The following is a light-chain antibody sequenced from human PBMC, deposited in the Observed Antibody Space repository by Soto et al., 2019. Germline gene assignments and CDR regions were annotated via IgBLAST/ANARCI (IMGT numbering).Light chain of an antibody. CDR1: QSISSW. J-gene: IGKJ1*01. CDR3: QQYNSYWT. V-gene: IGKV1-5*01. CDR2: DAS. Sequence: DIQMTQSPSALSASLGDRATITCRASQSISSWLAWYQQKPGKAPKLLIYDASSLESGVPSRLSGSGSGTEFTLTISSLQPDDFPTYYCQQYNSYWTFGQGTKVDIK.